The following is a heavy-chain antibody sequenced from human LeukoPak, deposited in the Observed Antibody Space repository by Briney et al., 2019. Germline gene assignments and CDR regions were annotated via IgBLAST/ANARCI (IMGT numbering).Heavy chain of an antibody. Sequence: GGSLRLSCAASGFTFSSYAMHWVRQASGKGLEWVAVISYDGSNKYYADSVKGRFTISRDNAKNSLYLQMNSLRAEDTAVYYCARGGYNYLDYWGQGTLVTVSS. J-gene: IGHJ4*02. V-gene: IGHV3-30*04. D-gene: IGHD5-12*01. CDR3: ARGGYNYLDY. CDR1: GFTFSSYA. CDR2: ISYDGSNK.